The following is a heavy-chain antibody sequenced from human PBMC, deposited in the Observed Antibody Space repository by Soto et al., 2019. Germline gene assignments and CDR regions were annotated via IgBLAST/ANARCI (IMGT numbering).Heavy chain of an antibody. CDR3: TRWGLFGSGTYHIHY. CDR1: GYTFTSFD. J-gene: IGHJ4*02. V-gene: IGHV1-8*01. D-gene: IGHD3-10*01. CDR2: MNPNSGNT. Sequence: ASVKVSCKGSGYTFTSFDINWVRQATGQGLEWLGWMNPNSGNTGYAQKFQGRVTMTRNTSITTAYMELSSLRSDDAAVYYCTRWGLFGSGTYHIHYWGQGPLVSVSS.